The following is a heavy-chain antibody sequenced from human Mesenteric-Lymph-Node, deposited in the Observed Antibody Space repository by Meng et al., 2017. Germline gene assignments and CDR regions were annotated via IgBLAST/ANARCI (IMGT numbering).Heavy chain of an antibody. CDR2: INAGNGNT. D-gene: IGHD2-15*01. CDR3: ARDRHCSGGSCYLTFN. Sequence: ASVKVSCKASGYTFTSYAMHWVRQAPGQRLEWMGWINAGNGNTKYSQKFQGRVTITRDTSASTAYMELSSLRSEDTAVYYCARDRHCSGGSCYLTFNWGQGTLVTVSS. CDR1: GYTFTSYA. V-gene: IGHV1-3*01. J-gene: IGHJ4*02.